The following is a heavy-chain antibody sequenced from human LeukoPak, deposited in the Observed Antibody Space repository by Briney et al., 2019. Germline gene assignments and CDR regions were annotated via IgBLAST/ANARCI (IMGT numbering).Heavy chain of an antibody. J-gene: IGHJ5*02. D-gene: IGHD5-12*01. CDR1: GGSISSGAYY. V-gene: IGHV4-61*02. CDR2: IYTSGST. CDR3: ARDVGYSGYDRNNWFDP. Sequence: PSETLSLTCTVSGGSISSGAYYWSWIRQPAGKGLEWIGRIYTSGSTNYNPSLKSRVTISVDTSKNQFSLKLSSVTAADTAVYYCARDVGYSGYDRNNWFDPWGQGTLVTVSS.